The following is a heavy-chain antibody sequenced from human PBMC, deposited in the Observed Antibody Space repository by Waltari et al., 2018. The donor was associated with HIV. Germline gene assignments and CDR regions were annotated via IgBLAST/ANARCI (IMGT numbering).Heavy chain of an antibody. Sequence: QVQPVASGGGVVQPGRSLSLPCAASGFTFTTFGMHWVRQAPGKGLEWVAVISYYGDNKYYADSVKGRFTISRDNSKNTLYLQMNSLRVEDTAVYYCAKGASGWSPGYWGQGTLVTVSS. V-gene: IGHV3-30*18. D-gene: IGHD6-19*01. J-gene: IGHJ4*02. CDR1: GFTFTTFG. CDR3: AKGASGWSPGY. CDR2: ISYYGDNK.